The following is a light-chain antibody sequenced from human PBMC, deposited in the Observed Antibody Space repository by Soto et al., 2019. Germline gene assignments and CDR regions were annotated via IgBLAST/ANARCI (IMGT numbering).Light chain of an antibody. CDR1: QNIKNW. CDR2: DAS. Sequence: DTQMTQSPSTLSASIGDRVTITCRASQNIKNWLAWYQQKPGKAPKLLIYDASRLKSGVPSRFSGSGSGTEFTLTISRLQPDDSATYYCQQYNNYFGGGTKVEI. V-gene: IGKV1-5*01. CDR3: QQYNNY. J-gene: IGKJ4*01.